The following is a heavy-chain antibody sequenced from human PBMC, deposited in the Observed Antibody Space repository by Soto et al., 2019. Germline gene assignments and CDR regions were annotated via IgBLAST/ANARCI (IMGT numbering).Heavy chain of an antibody. D-gene: IGHD2-21*01. CDR3: TADLPTPIPQVDH. CDR1: GFTFSIYA. Sequence: GGSLRLSCAASGFTFSIYAMSWVRQAPGKGLEWVSAISGSGENTYYAAPVKGRFTISRDDSKDTVYLQMNSLKTEDTAVYYCTADLPTPIPQVDHWGQGTLVTVSS. J-gene: IGHJ4*02. CDR2: ISGSGENT. V-gene: IGHV3-23*01.